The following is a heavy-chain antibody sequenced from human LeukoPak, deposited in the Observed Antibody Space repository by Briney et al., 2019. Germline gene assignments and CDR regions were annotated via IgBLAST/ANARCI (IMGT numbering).Heavy chain of an antibody. Sequence: GGSLRLSCAASGFTFSSYSMNWVRQAPGKGLEWVSSISSSSSYIYYADSVKGRFTISRDNAKNSLYLQMNSLRAEDTAVYYCARDEAAAAYFDYWGQGTLVTVSS. CDR2: ISSSSSYI. V-gene: IGHV3-21*01. CDR1: GFTFSSYS. CDR3: ARDEAAAAYFDY. D-gene: IGHD6-13*01. J-gene: IGHJ4*02.